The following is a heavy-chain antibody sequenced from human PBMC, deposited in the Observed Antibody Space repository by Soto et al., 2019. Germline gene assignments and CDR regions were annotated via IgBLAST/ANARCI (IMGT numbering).Heavy chain of an antibody. Sequence: EVQLLESGGGLVQPGGSLRLSCAASGFTFSSYAMSWVRQAPGKGLEWVSAISGSGGSTYYADSVPGRFTISRDNSKNTLYLQMNSLRAEDTAVYYCGNHPVVIAAADHYYYGMDVWGQGNTGTVSS. CDR1: GFTFSSYA. V-gene: IGHV3-23*01. CDR3: GNHPVVIAAADHYYYGMDV. CDR2: ISGSGGST. J-gene: IGHJ6*02. D-gene: IGHD6-13*01.